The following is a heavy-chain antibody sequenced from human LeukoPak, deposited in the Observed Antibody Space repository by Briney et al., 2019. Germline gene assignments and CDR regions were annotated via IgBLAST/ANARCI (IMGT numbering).Heavy chain of an antibody. J-gene: IGHJ5*02. Sequence: SETLSLTCAVYGGSFSGYYWSWIRQPPGKGLEWIGEINHSGSTNYNPSPKSRVTISVDTSKNQFSLQLNSVTPEDTAVYYCAREPDIVATIEFDEQGGGHDNWFDPWGQGTLVTVSS. CDR1: GGSFSGYY. D-gene: IGHD5-12*01. V-gene: IGHV4-34*01. CDR3: AREPDIVATIEFDEQGGGHDNWFDP. CDR2: INHSGST.